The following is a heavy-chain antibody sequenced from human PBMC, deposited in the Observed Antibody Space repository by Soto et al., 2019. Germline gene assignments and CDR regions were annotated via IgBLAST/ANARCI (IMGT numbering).Heavy chain of an antibody. Sequence: GGSLRLSCAASGFTFNTYGMNWVRQAPGKGLEWVALISPDGSDKSYTDSVKGRFAVSRDNSKNTLYLQMNSLRPEDTAVYYCAKDGVAATGTWWLDPWGQGAMVTVYS. D-gene: IGHD6-13*01. CDR3: AKDGVAATGTWWLDP. J-gene: IGHJ5*02. V-gene: IGHV3-30*18. CDR2: ISPDGSDK. CDR1: GFTFNTYG.